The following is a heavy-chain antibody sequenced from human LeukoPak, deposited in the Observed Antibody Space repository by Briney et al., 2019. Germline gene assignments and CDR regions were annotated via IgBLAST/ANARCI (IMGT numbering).Heavy chain of an antibody. Sequence: GESLKISCKGSGYSFTSYWIGWVRQMPGKGLEWMGIIYPGDSDTRYSPSFQGQVTISADKSISTASLQWSSLKASDTAMYYCARHYSSRGQLVRVFDYWGQGTLVTVSS. CDR1: GYSFTSYW. D-gene: IGHD6-13*01. CDR3: ARHYSSRGQLVRVFDY. J-gene: IGHJ4*02. CDR2: IYPGDSDT. V-gene: IGHV5-51*01.